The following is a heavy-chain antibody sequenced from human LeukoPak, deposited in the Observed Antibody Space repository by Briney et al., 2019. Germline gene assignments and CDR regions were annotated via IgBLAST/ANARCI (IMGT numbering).Heavy chain of an antibody. Sequence: GASVKVSCKASGYTFTSYGISWVRQAPGQGLEWMGWINPNSGGTNYAQKFQGRVTMTRDTSISTAYMELSRLRSDDTAVYYCARGCSGGSCYYYYYMDVWGKGTTVTVSS. CDR1: GYTFTSYG. CDR3: ARGCSGGSCYYYYYMDV. D-gene: IGHD2-15*01. V-gene: IGHV1-2*02. CDR2: INPNSGGT. J-gene: IGHJ6*03.